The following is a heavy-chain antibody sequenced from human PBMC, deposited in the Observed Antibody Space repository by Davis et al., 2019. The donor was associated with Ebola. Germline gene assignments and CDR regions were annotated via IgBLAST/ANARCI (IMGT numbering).Heavy chain of an antibody. Sequence: MPSETRSLTCTVSGGSISSSSYYWGWIRQPPGKGLEWIGTIYYSGSTYYNPSLKSRVTISVDTSKNQVSLKLSSVTAADTAVYYCARYPGMAAAGTGYYYGMDVWGQGTTVTVSS. J-gene: IGHJ6*02. D-gene: IGHD6-13*01. CDR1: GGSISSSSYY. V-gene: IGHV4-39*01. CDR3: ARYPGMAAAGTGYYYGMDV. CDR2: IYYSGST.